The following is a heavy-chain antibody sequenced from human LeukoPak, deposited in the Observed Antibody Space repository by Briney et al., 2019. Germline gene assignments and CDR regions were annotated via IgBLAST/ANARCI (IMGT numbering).Heavy chain of an antibody. D-gene: IGHD4-17*01. CDR3: AKESGIRSYGAYFPH. V-gene: IGHV3-30*18. CDR1: GCTFSNYG. CDR2: ISYDASTK. Sequence: PGGALRLSCAASGCTFSNYGMKWVCQAPGKGLQCVAVISYDASTKYYADSVKGRFTISRDNSKSTLYLQMSSLKAEDTAVYYCAKESGIRSYGAYFPHWGQGTLVTVSS. J-gene: IGHJ1*01.